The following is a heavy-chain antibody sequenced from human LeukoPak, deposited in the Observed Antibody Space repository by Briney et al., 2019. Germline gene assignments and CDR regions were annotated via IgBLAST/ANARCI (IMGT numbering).Heavy chain of an antibody. CDR2: IKQDGSET. V-gene: IGHV3-7*04. D-gene: IGHD3-9*01. J-gene: IGHJ6*02. CDR1: GFTFSSYW. CDR3: ARENYDVLTYFGTGMDV. Sequence: TAGSLRLSCAASGFTFSSYWMSWVRQAPGKGLEWVGNIKQDGSETYYVDSLKGRFTISRDNAKKSLYLHMNSLRAEDTAVYYCARENYDVLTYFGTGMDVWGQGTTVTVSS.